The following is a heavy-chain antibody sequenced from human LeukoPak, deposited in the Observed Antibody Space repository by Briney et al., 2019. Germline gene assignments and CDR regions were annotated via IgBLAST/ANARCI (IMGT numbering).Heavy chain of an antibody. D-gene: IGHD5-12*01. Sequence: HPGGSLRLSCAASGFTFSSYAMHWVRQAPGKGLEWVAVISYDGSNKYYADSVKGRFTISRDNSKNTLYLQMNSLRAEDTAVYYCARVSVATIHAFDIWGQGTMVTVSS. CDR3: ARVSVATIHAFDI. CDR1: GFTFSSYA. J-gene: IGHJ3*02. CDR2: ISYDGSNK. V-gene: IGHV3-30*04.